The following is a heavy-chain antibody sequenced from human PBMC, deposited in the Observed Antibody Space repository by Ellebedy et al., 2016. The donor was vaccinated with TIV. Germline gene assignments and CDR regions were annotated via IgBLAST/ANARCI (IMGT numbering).Heavy chain of an antibody. CDR3: ARNLYGIVTVNYFDS. CDR2: ITPSGDGT. Sequence: ASVKVSXKASRYSFTTYYMHWVRQAPRQGLEWLGRITPSGDGTSYAQKFQGRITMTTDTSTNTVYLDLSSLTSEDTAVYYCARNLYGIVTVNYFDSWGQGTLVTVSS. V-gene: IGHV1-46*01. D-gene: IGHD3-16*01. CDR1: RYSFTTYY. J-gene: IGHJ4*02.